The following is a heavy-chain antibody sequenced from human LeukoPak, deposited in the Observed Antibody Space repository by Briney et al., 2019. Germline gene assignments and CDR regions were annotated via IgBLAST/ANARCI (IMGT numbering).Heavy chain of an antibody. CDR1: GGSFSGYY. V-gene: IGHV4-34*01. J-gene: IGHJ5*02. CDR3: ATLGGSSSWSYDH. CDR2: INHSGST. Sequence: SETLSLTCAVYGGSFSGYYWSWIRQPPGKGLEWIGEINHSGSTNYNPSLKSRVTISVDTSKNQFSLKLSSVTAADTAVYYCATLGGSSSWSYDHWGQGTLVTVSS. D-gene: IGHD6-13*01.